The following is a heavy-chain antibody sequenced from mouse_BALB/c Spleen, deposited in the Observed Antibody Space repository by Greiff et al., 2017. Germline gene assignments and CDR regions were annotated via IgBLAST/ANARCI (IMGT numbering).Heavy chain of an antibody. Sequence: QVQLQQSGAELVRPGTSVKVSCKASGYAFTNYLIEWVKQRPGQGLEWIGVINPGSGGTNYNEKFKGKATLTADKSSSTAYMQLSSLTSDDSAVYFCARSYGNYGYFDVWGAGITVTVSS. CDR3: ARSYGNYGYFDV. CDR1: GYAFTNYL. CDR2: INPGSGGT. V-gene: IGHV1-54*03. J-gene: IGHJ1*01. D-gene: IGHD2-10*02.